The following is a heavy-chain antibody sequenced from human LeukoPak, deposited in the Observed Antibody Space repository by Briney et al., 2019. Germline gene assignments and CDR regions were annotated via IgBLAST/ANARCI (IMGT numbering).Heavy chain of an antibody. Sequence: SETLSLTCAVYGGSFSGYYWSWIRQPPGKGLEWIGEINYSGSTNYNPSLKSRVTISVDTSKNQFSLKLSSVTAADTAVYYCARGRSVVPAALGKDSRRGPLDYWGQGTLVTVSS. J-gene: IGHJ4*02. D-gene: IGHD2-2*01. CDR2: INYSGST. CDR1: GGSFSGYY. V-gene: IGHV4-34*01. CDR3: ARGRSVVPAALGKDSRRGPLDY.